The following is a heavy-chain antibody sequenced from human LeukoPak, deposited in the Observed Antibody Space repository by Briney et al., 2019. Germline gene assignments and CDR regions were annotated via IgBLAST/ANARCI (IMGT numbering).Heavy chain of an antibody. Sequence: PGGSLRLSCAASEFSVGSNYMTWVRQAPGKGLEWVSLIYSGGSTYYADSVKGRFTISRDNSKNTLYLQMNSLRAEDTAVYYCAGLPAYYYDTSGFYFDYWGQGTLVTVSS. CDR2: IYSGGST. J-gene: IGHJ4*02. CDR1: EFSVGSNY. V-gene: IGHV3-66*04. CDR3: AGLPAYYYDTSGFYFDY. D-gene: IGHD3-22*01.